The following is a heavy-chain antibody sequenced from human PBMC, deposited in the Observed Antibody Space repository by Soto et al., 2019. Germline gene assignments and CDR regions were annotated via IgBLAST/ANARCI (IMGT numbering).Heavy chain of an antibody. Sequence: PGASVKVSCKAYGGTFSSYTISWVRQAPGQGLEWMGGIIPIFGTANYAQKFQGRVTITADESTSTAYMELSSLRSDDTAVYYCARDHPGYSSSWYDPWGQGTLVTVSS. D-gene: IGHD6-13*01. CDR1: GGTFSSYT. V-gene: IGHV1-69*13. CDR3: ARDHPGYSSSWYDP. CDR2: IIPIFGTA. J-gene: IGHJ5*02.